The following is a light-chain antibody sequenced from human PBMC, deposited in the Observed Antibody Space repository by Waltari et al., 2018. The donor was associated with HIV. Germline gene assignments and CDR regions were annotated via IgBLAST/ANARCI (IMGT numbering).Light chain of an antibody. CDR1: NLSNNY. CDR2: QDR. Sequence: SYDLTQAPSLSVSPGQAAKILCSGFNLSNNYVSWYQQKPGQSPLLLIFQDRKRPSGIPERFSGSSSGNTATLTISGTQSVDEADYYCQTWGTAIVVFGRGTKLTVL. CDR3: QTWGTAIVV. V-gene: IGLV3-1*01. J-gene: IGLJ2*01.